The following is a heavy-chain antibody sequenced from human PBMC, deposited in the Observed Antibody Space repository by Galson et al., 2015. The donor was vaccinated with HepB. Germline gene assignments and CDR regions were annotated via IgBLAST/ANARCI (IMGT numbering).Heavy chain of an antibody. CDR3: ARVRAHAFDI. D-gene: IGHD4/OR15-4a*01. Sequence: SLRLSCAASGFSFSDSYMTWLRQAPGEGLEWVSYISDSGRSIYYADSVKGRFTISRDNAKNSLYLQMNSLRVEDTAVYYCARVRAHAFDIWGKGTMVTVSS. CDR2: ISDSGRSI. CDR1: GFSFSDSY. V-gene: IGHV3-11*01. J-gene: IGHJ3*02.